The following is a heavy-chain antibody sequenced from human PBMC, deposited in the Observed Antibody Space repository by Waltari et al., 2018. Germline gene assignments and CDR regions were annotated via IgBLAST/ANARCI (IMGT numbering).Heavy chain of an antibody. CDR3: ASVGYSSGPSDY. CDR2: INHSGST. V-gene: IGHV4-34*01. Sequence: QVQLQQWGAGLLKPSETLSLTCAVYGGSFSGYYWSWIRQPPGKGLEWIGEINHSGSTNYNPSLKSRVTISVDTSKNQFSLKLSSVTAADTAVYYCASVGYSSGPSDYRGQGTLVTVSS. D-gene: IGHD6-25*01. J-gene: IGHJ4*02. CDR1: GGSFSGYY.